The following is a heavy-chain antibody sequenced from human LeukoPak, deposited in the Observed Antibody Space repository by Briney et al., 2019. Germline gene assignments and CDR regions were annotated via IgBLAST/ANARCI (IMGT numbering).Heavy chain of an antibody. V-gene: IGHV1-46*01. CDR1: GYTFTSYY. CDR3: ASEAPDGPYYFDY. CDR2: INPSGGST. D-gene: IGHD5-24*01. Sequence: ASVKVSCKASGYTFTSYYMHWVRQAPVQGLEWMGIINPSGGSTSYAQKFQGRVTMTRDTSTSTVYMELSSLRSEDTAVYYCASEAPDGPYYFDYWGQGTLVTVSS. J-gene: IGHJ4*02.